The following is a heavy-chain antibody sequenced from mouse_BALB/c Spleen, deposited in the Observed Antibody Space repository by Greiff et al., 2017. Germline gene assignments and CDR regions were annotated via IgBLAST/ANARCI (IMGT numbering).Heavy chain of an antibody. CDR2: IYPGDGDT. J-gene: IGHJ3*01. CDR1: GYTFTSYW. Sequence: VQLQESGAELARPGASVKLSCKASGYTFTSYWMQWVKQRPGQGLEWIGAIYPGDGDTRYTQKFKGKATLTADKSSSTAYMQLSSLASEDSAVYYCARAGYGKFAYWGQGTLVTVSA. D-gene: IGHD2-10*02. V-gene: IGHV1-87*01. CDR3: ARAGYGKFAY.